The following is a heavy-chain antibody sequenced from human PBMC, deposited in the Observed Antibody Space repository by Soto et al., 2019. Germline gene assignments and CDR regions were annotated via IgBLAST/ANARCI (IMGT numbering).Heavy chain of an antibody. CDR2: IYTSGST. D-gene: IGHD1-26*01. Sequence: SETLSLTCTVSGGSISSYYWSWIRQPAGKGLEWIGRIYTSGSTNYNPSLKSRVTMSVDTSKNQFSLKLSAVTAADTAVYYCARDSLGGATRRGFDYWGQGALVTVSS. V-gene: IGHV4-4*07. CDR1: GGSISSYY. J-gene: IGHJ4*02. CDR3: ARDSLGGATRRGFDY.